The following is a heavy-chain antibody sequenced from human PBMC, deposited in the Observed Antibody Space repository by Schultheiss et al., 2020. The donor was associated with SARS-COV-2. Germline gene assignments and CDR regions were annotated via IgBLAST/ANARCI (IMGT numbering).Heavy chain of an antibody. CDR3: AKVRSQWLVVGSGDY. CDR2: IWHDGKNK. CDR1: GFTFRNYG. V-gene: IGHV3-30*02. J-gene: IGHJ4*02. D-gene: IGHD6-19*01. Sequence: GGSLRLSCAASGFTFRNYGIHWVRQAPGKGLEWVAIIWHDGKNKYYADSVKGRFTISRDNSKNTLYLQMNSLRAEDTAVYYCAKVRSQWLVVGSGDYWGQGTLVTVAS.